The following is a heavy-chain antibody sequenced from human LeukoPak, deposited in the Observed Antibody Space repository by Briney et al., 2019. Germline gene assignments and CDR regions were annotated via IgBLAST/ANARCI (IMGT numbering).Heavy chain of an antibody. D-gene: IGHD3-10*01. V-gene: IGHV3-53*01. CDR1: GFTVSSNY. Sequence: GGSLRLSCAASGFTVSSNYMSWVRQAPGKGLEWVSVIYSGGRTYYADSVKGRFTISRDNSKNTLYLQMNSLRAEDTAVYYCARETYYYGSGSYSDPPYYMDVWGKGTTVTISS. CDR3: ARETYYYGSGSYSDPPYYMDV. CDR2: IYSGGRT. J-gene: IGHJ6*03.